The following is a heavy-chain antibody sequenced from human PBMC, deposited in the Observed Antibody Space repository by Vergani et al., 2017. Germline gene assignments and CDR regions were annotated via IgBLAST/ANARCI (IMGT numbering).Heavy chain of an antibody. V-gene: IGHV3-21*01. J-gene: IGHJ4*02. Sequence: EVQLVESGGGLVKPGGFLRLSCAASGFTFSSYSMNWVRQAPGKGLEWVSSISSSSSYIYYADSVKGRFTISRDNAKNSLYLQMNSLRAEDTAVYYCARGGITMVRGVITDWGQGTLVTVSS. CDR2: ISSSSSYI. CDR1: GFTFSSYS. CDR3: ARGGITMVRGVITD. D-gene: IGHD3-10*01.